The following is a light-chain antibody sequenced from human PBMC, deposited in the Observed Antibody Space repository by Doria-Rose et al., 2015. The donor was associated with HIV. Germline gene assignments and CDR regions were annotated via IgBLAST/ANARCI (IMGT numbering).Light chain of an antibody. CDR3: QQYSQWPPYT. CDR2: RAS. J-gene: IGKJ2*01. CDR1: QGIGSD. Sequence: TQSPATLSASPGERATLSCRASQGIGSDLAWYQQKPGQAPRLLIHRASIRATGIPPRFTGGGSGTEFTLTISSLQSEDFAVYFCQQYSQWPPYTFGQGTKLEVK. V-gene: IGKV3-15*01.